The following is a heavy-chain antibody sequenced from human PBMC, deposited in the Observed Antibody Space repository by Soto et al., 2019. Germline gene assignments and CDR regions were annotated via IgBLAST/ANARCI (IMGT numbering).Heavy chain of an antibody. V-gene: IGHV1-3*01. CDR3: ARVYSYCSGGSCYYMDV. D-gene: IGHD2-15*01. J-gene: IGHJ6*03. Sequence: ASVKVSCKASGCTFTSYAMHWVRQAPGQRLEWMGWINAGNGNTKYSQKFQGRVTITRGTSASTAYMELSSLRSEDTAVYYCARVYSYCSGGSCYYMDVWGKGTTVTVSS. CDR2: INAGNGNT. CDR1: GCTFTSYA.